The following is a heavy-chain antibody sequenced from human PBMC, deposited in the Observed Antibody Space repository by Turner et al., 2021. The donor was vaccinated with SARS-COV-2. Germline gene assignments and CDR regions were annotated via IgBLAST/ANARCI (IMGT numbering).Heavy chain of an antibody. CDR2: ISSSGTYK. D-gene: IGHD4-17*01. V-gene: IGHV3-21*01. CDR3: VRDSSDYFLYRGIDY. CDR1: GFTFSSYA. Sequence: EVQLLESGGGLVQPGGSLRLSCAASGFTFSSYAMSWVRQAPGKGLEWVSHISSSGTYKYYAASLMGRFTISRGNAKNSLFLEMHSLRAEDTAIYYCVRDSSDYFLYRGIDYWGQGVLVTVSS. J-gene: IGHJ4*02.